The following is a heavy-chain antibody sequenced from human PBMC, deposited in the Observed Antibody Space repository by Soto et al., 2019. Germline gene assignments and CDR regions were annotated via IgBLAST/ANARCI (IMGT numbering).Heavy chain of an antibody. CDR3: AREEYYYGSGAFFDY. V-gene: IGHV1-69*08. CDR2: IIPILGIA. J-gene: IGHJ4*02. D-gene: IGHD3-10*01. Sequence: QVQLVQSGAEVKKPGSSVKVSCKASGGTFSSYTISWVRQAPGQGLEWMGRIIPILGIANYAQKFQGRVTXTXAXSXXTAYMELSSLRSEDTAVYYCAREEYYYGSGAFFDYWGQGTLVTVSS. CDR1: GGTFSSYT.